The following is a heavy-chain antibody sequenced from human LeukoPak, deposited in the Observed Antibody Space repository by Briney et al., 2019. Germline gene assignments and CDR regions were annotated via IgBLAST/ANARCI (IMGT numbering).Heavy chain of an antibody. CDR3: AAAGDYYYYYGMDV. Sequence: GGSLRLSCAASGFTFSSYSMNWVRQAPGKGLEWVSSISSSSSYIYYADSVKGRSTISRDNAKNSLYLQMNSLRAEDTAVYYCAAAGDYYYYYGMDVWGQGTTVTVSS. CDR2: ISSSSSYI. CDR1: GFTFSSYS. J-gene: IGHJ6*02. V-gene: IGHV3-21*01. D-gene: IGHD6-13*01.